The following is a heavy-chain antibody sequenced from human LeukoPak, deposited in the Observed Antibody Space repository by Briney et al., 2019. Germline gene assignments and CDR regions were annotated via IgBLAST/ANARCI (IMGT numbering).Heavy chain of an antibody. D-gene: IGHD1-26*01. Sequence: PSETLSLTCAVSGGSILSTNWWGSVRQPPGKGLEWIGEVHLNGATNYNPSVEGRVTMSIDKSKNHSSLEVISVTAADTAMYYCTRESGAFSPFGFWGQGTLVTVSS. CDR3: TRESGAFSPFGF. CDR1: GGSILSTNW. V-gene: IGHV4-4*02. J-gene: IGHJ4*02. CDR2: VHLNGAT.